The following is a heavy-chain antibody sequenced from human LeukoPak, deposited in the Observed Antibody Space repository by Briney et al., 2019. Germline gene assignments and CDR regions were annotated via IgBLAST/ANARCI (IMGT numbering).Heavy chain of an antibody. J-gene: IGHJ4*02. CDR1: GFTFSSYW. Sequence: PGGSLRLSCAASGFTFSSYWMHWVRQTPGKGLVWVSRIKSDGSTIYADSVKGRFTISRDNSKNTLYLQMNSLRAEDTAMYYCAKDSAYYYDSSGYYYDWGQGTLVTVSS. CDR3: AKDSAYYYDSSGYYYD. CDR2: IKSDGST. D-gene: IGHD3-22*01. V-gene: IGHV3-74*01.